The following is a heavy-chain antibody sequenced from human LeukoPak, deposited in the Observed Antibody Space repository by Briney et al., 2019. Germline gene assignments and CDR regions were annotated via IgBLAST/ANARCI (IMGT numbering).Heavy chain of an antibody. D-gene: IGHD3-3*01. CDR1: GYPFTTYG. CDR3: ARDTLPQYYDFWSGNADYYYYMDV. CDR2: INPNSGGT. V-gene: IGHV1-2*02. Sequence: ASVKVSCKTSGYPFTTYGIHWVRQATGQGLEWMGWINPNSGGTNYAQKFQGRVTMTRDTSISTAYMELSRLRSDDTAVYYCARDTLPQYYDFWSGNADYYYYMDVWGKGTTVTVSS. J-gene: IGHJ6*03.